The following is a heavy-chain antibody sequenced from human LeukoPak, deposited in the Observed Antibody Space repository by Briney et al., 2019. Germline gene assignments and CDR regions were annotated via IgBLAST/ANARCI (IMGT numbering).Heavy chain of an antibody. CDR2: SSASSSDV. J-gene: IGHJ3*02. V-gene: IGHV3-48*01. Sequence: GGSLRLSCAASGLAFSSSAMNWVRQPPGKGLEWLSYSSASSSDVYYADSVKGRFTISRDNAKSSLYLQINSLTAEDTAIYFCARGRDHAFDIWGQGTRVTVSS. CDR1: GLAFSSSA. CDR3: ARGRDHAFDI.